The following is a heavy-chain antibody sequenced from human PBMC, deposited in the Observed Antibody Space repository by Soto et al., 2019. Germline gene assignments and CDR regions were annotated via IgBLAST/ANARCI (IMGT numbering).Heavy chain of an antibody. Sequence: ASVKVSCKASGGTFSSYAISWVRQAPGQGLEWMGGRIPIFGTANYAQKFQGRVTITAEESTSTAYMELSSLRSEDTAVYDCAGQGPYWGQVTLVTVSS. CDR2: RIPIFGTA. V-gene: IGHV1-69*13. CDR3: AGQGPY. CDR1: GGTFSSYA. J-gene: IGHJ4*02.